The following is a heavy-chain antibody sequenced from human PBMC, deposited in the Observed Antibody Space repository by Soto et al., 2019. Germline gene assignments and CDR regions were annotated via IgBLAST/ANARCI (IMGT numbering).Heavy chain of an antibody. CDR3: ARVDSYGYYFDY. D-gene: IGHD5-18*01. CDR1: GGSISSGDYY. Sequence: QVQLQESGPGLVKPSQTLPLSCSVSGGSISSGDYYWSWIRQPPGKGLEWIGYIYYSGNTSYNPTLKGRLTISVDTSKNHVSLKLSSVTAADTAVYCCARVDSYGYYFDYWGQGTLVTVSS. V-gene: IGHV4-30-4*01. CDR2: IYYSGNT. J-gene: IGHJ4*02.